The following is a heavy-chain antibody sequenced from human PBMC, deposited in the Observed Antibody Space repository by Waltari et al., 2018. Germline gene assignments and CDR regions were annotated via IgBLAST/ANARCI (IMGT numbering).Heavy chain of an antibody. CDR3: ARAMVRYCHFDY. D-gene: IGHD3-10*01. Sequence: QVQLQESGPGLVKPSETLSLTCTVSGGSISSHYWSWIRQPPGKGLEWIGYIYYSGSTTYNPPLKSRVTISVDTSKNQFSLKLSAVTAADTAVYYCARAMVRYCHFDYWGQGTLVTVSS. J-gene: IGHJ4*02. V-gene: IGHV4-59*11. CDR1: GGSISSHY. CDR2: IYYSGST.